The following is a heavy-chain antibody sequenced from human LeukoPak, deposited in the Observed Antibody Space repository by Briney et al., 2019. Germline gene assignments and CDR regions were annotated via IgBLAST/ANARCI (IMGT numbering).Heavy chain of an antibody. V-gene: IGHV3-53*01. J-gene: IGHJ3*02. CDR3: ARDRDSGNDAFDI. CDR1: GFTVSTNY. D-gene: IGHD1-26*01. CDR2: IYSGGST. Sequence: GGSLRLSCGASGFTVSTNYMSWVRQAPGKGLEWVSVIYSGGSTYYADSVKGRFTISRDNSKNTLYLQMNSLRAEDTAVYYCARDRDSGNDAFDIWGQGTMVTVSS.